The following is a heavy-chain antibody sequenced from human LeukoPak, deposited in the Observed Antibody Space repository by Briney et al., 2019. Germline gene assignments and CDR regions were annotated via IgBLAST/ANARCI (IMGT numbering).Heavy chain of an antibody. V-gene: IGHV4-4*07. D-gene: IGHD1-14*01. Sequence: SETLSLTCSVDTVNHYHWNWVRQSAGTGLEWIGRVHTTSGNTFANPSLWGRVTVSIDTTKNEFLLQLTSMTAADTAVYHCERELRNIGEYCFDYWGQGVPVTVSS. CDR1: DTVNHYH. CDR3: ERELRNIGEYCFDY. CDR2: VHTTSGNT. J-gene: IGHJ4*02.